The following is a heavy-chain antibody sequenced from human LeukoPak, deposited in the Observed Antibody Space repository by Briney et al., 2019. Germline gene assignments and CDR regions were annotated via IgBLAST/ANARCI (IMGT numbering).Heavy chain of an antibody. CDR2: INHSGST. Sequence: PSETLSLTCAVYGGSFSGYYWSWIRQPPGKGLEWIGEINHSGSTNYNLSLKSRVTISVDTSKNQFSLKLSSVTAADTAVYYCAREAGVYASSEGYYFDYWGQGTLVTVSS. V-gene: IGHV4-34*01. CDR1: GGSFSGYY. J-gene: IGHJ4*02. CDR3: AREAGVYASSEGYYFDY. D-gene: IGHD2-8*01.